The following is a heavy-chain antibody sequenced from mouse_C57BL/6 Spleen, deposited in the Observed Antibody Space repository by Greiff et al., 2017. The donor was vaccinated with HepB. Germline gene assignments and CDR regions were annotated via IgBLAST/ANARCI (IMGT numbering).Heavy chain of an antibody. CDR3: AREDYDGSFAY. V-gene: IGHV1-82*01. J-gene: IGHJ3*01. D-gene: IGHD2-3*01. CDR1: GYAFSSSW. CDR2: IYPGDGDT. Sequence: QVQLQQSGPELVKPGASVKISCKASGYAFSSSWMNWVKQRPGKGLEWIGRIYPGDGDTNYNGKFKGKATLTADKSSSTAYMQLSSLTSEDSAVYFGAREDYDGSFAYWGQGTLVTVSA.